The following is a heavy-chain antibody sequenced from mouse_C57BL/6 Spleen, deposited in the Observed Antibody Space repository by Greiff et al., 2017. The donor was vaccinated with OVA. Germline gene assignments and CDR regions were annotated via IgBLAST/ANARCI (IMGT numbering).Heavy chain of an antibody. V-gene: IGHV1-54*01. CDR1: GYAFTNYL. CDR3: ARSTYSNPFAY. J-gene: IGHJ3*01. Sequence: QVQLQQSGAELVRPGTSVKVSCKASGYAFTNYLIEWVKQRPGPGLEWIGVINPGSGGTNYNEKFKGKATLTADKSSSTAYMQLSSLTSEDSAVYVCARSTYSNPFAYWGQGTLVTVSA. CDR2: INPGSGGT. D-gene: IGHD2-5*01.